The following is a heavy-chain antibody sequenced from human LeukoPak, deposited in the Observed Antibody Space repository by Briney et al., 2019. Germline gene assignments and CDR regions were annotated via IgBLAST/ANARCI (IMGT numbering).Heavy chain of an antibody. CDR1: GYDFLSHW. CDR2: IYPGDSDS. J-gene: IGHJ4*02. CDR3: ARSSPLTSLMPVRFDY. D-gene: IGHD3-9*01. V-gene: IGHV5-51*01. Sequence: GESPKIPCHTSGYDFLSHWIAWVRQMPGEGLGWVGHIYPGDSDSRYSPSFQGQVRISVDRSKDIAYLRWHSLQASDTAMYFCARSSPLTSLMPVRFDYWGQGTLGTVSS.